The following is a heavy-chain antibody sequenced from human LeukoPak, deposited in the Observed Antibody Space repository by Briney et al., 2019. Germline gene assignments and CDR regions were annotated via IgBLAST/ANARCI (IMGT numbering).Heavy chain of an antibody. CDR2: IYYSGST. Sequence: SETLSLTCTVSGGSISSSSYYWGWIRQPPGKGLEWIGSIYYSGSTYYNPSLKSRVTISVDTSKNQFSLKLSSVTAADTAVYYYASPTVTTYLIDYWGQGTLVTVSS. CDR1: GGSISSSSYY. V-gene: IGHV4-39*01. CDR3: ASPTVTTYLIDY. D-gene: IGHD4-17*01. J-gene: IGHJ4*02.